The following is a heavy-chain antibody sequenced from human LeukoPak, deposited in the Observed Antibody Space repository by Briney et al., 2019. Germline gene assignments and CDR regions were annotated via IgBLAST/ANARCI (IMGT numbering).Heavy chain of an antibody. D-gene: IGHD6-13*01. Sequence: PSETLSLTCTVSGGSISSYYWSWIRQPPGKGLEWIGYIYYSGSTNYNPSLKSRVTISVDTSKNQFSLKLSSVTAADTAVYYCARAEQQPSLYYYYYYGMDVWGQGTTVTVSS. J-gene: IGHJ6*02. CDR3: ARAEQQPSLYYYYYYGMDV. CDR2: IYYSGST. CDR1: GGSISSYY. V-gene: IGHV4-59*01.